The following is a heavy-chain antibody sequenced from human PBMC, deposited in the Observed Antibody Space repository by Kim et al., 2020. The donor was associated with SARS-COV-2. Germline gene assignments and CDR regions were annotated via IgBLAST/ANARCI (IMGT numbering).Heavy chain of an antibody. Sequence: SETLSLTCSVSGGTMSSYYWTWIRQPPGKGLEWIGNMYDGGTTNYNPSLKSRVTISIDTSKNQFSLKWTSVTAADTAIYYCARDLRAVAGTWVGYFDPWG. CDR1: GGTMSSYY. D-gene: IGHD6-19*01. CDR2: MYDGGTT. CDR3: ARDLRAVAGTWVGYFDP. V-gene: IGHV4-59*01. J-gene: IGHJ5*02.